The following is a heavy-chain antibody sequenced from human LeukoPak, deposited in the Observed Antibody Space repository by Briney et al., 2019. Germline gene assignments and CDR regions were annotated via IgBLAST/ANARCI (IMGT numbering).Heavy chain of an antibody. CDR1: RFTFSNFW. J-gene: IGHJ4*02. Sequence: GGSLRLSCAASRFTFSNFWMNWVRQAPGKGLEWVANINQDGSEKYYVDSVKGRFTISRDNAKNSLYLQMNNLRGEDTAVYYCARGHHYDFDWGQGTLVTVSS. CDR3: ARGHHYDFD. CDR2: INQDGSEK. V-gene: IGHV3-7*01. D-gene: IGHD3-22*01.